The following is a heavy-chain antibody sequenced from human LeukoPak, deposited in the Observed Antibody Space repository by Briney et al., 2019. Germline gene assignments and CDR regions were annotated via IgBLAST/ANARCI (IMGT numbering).Heavy chain of an antibody. CDR3: AKAIYGDYVPDY. Sequence: GGSLRLSCAASGFTFSSYWMNWARQAPGKGLEWVASINHNGNVNYYVDSVKGRFTISRDNAKNSLYLQMSSLRAEDTAVYYCAKAIYGDYVPDYWGQGTLVTVSS. CDR2: INHNGNVN. CDR1: GFTFSSYW. J-gene: IGHJ4*02. V-gene: IGHV3-7*03. D-gene: IGHD4-17*01.